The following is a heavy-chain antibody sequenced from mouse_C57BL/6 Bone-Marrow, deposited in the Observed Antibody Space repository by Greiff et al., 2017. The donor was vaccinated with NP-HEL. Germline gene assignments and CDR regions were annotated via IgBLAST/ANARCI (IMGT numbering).Heavy chain of an antibody. CDR2: IYPGSGST. Sequence: VQLQQPGAELVKPGASVKMSCKASGYTFTSYWITWVKQRPGQGLEWIGDIYPGSGSTNYNEKFKSKATLTVDTSFSTAYMQRSSLTSEDSAVYYCARDPYYYGRDYYAMDYWGQGTSVTVSS. D-gene: IGHD1-1*01. J-gene: IGHJ4*01. CDR1: GYTFTSYW. CDR3: ARDPYYYGRDYYAMDY. V-gene: IGHV1-55*01.